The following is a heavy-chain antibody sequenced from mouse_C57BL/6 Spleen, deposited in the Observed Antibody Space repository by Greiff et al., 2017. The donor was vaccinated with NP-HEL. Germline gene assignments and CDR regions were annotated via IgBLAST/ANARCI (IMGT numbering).Heavy chain of an antibody. CDR2: IYPGDGDT. V-gene: IGHV1-80*01. CDR1: GYAFSSYW. D-gene: IGHD1-1*01. J-gene: IGHJ3*01. Sequence: VKVVESGAELVKPGASVKISCKASGYAFSSYWMNWVKQRPGKGLEWIGQIYPGDGDTNYNGKFKGKATLTADKSSSTAYMQLSSLTSEDSAVYFCARYGSTPFAYWGQGTLVTVSA. CDR3: ARYGSTPFAY.